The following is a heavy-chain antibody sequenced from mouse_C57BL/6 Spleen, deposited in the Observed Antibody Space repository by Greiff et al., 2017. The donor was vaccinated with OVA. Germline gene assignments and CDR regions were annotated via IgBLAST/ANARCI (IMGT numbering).Heavy chain of an antibody. J-gene: IGHJ4*01. CDR3: ARGGTVVALRAMDY. D-gene: IGHD1-1*01. Sequence: VQLQQSGPELVKPGASVKISCKASGYAFSSSWMYWVKQRPGKGLEWIGRIYPGDGDTNYNGKFKGKATLTADKSSSTAYMQLSSLTSEDSAVYFCARGGTVVALRAMDYWGQGTSVTVSS. V-gene: IGHV1-82*01. CDR1: GYAFSSSW. CDR2: IYPGDGDT.